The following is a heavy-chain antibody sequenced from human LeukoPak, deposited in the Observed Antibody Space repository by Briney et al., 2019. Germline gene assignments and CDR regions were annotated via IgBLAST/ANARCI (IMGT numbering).Heavy chain of an antibody. CDR3: ARGRGAGYPQYYYMDV. J-gene: IGHJ6*03. CDR2: INHSGST. Sequence: SETPSLTCAVYGGSFSGYYWSWIRQPPGKGLEWIGEINHSGSTNYNPSLKSRVTISVDTSKNQFSLKLSSVTAADTAVYYCARGRGAGYPQYYYMDVWGKGTTVTVSS. V-gene: IGHV4-34*01. D-gene: IGHD3-16*02. CDR1: GGSFSGYY.